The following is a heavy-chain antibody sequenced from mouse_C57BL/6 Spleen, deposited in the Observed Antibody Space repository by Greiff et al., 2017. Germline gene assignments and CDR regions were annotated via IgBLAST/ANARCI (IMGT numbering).Heavy chain of an antibody. CDR1: GYTFTSYG. CDR2: IYPRSGNP. CDR3: ARRDYYGSSYYAMDY. Sequence: QVQLQQSGAELARPGASVKLSCKASGYTFTSYGISWVKQRTGQGLEWIGEIYPRSGNPYYNEKFKGQATLTADKSSSTAYMELRSLTSVDSAVYFCARRDYYGSSYYAMDYWGQGTSVTVSS. V-gene: IGHV1-81*01. D-gene: IGHD1-1*01. J-gene: IGHJ4*01.